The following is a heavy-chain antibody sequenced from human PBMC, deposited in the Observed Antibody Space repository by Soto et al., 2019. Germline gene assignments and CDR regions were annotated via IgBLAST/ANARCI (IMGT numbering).Heavy chain of an antibody. CDR2: IIPILGIA. J-gene: IGHJ3*02. Sequence: QVQLVQAGAEVKKPGSSVKVSCKASGGTFSSYTISWVRQAPGQGLEWMGRIIPILGIANYAQKFQGRVTITADKSTSTAYMELSSLRSEDTAVSYCAREDSSGWFAFDIWGQGTMVTVSS. CDR3: AREDSSGWFAFDI. D-gene: IGHD6-19*01. CDR1: GGTFSSYT. V-gene: IGHV1-69*08.